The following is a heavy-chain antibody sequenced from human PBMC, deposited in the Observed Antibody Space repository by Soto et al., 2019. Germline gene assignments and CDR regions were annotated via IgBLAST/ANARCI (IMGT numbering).Heavy chain of an antibody. CDR3: ARGFMECSGGRCYSGFDY. V-gene: IGHV1-69*02. CDR2: IIPILGIA. D-gene: IGHD2-15*01. J-gene: IGHJ4*02. Sequence: QVQLVQSGAEVKTPGSSVTVSCKASGGTFSSYTISWVRQAPGQGLEWMGRIIPILGIANYAQKFQGRVTITADKSTSTAYMELSSLRSEDTAVYYCARGFMECSGGRCYSGFDYWGQGTLVTVSS. CDR1: GGTFSSYT.